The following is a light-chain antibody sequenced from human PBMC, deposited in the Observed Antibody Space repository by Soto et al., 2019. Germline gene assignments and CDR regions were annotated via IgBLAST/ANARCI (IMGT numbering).Light chain of an antibody. CDR1: QAVNTR. Sequence: EIVLTQSPATLSSFPGDRVTLSCRASQAVNTRLAWYQHKPGQAPRLLIYLASNRAAGVPARFSGSGSGTDFTLTISDVEPEDFALYFCQQYGISPHTFGPGTKLQIK. V-gene: IGKV3D-11*03. J-gene: IGKJ2*01. CDR3: QQYGISPHT. CDR2: LAS.